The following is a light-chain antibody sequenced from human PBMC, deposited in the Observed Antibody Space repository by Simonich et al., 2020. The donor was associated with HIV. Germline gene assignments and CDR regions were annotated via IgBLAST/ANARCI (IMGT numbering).Light chain of an antibody. CDR2: GAA. CDR1: QSVSSN. CDR3: QQYNKWPPWT. V-gene: IGKV3-15*01. Sequence: EIVLTQSPGTQSLSPGERATLSCRASQSVSSNLAWNQQKPGPAPSLLIYGAATRSTGIPARFSGSGSGTEFTLTISSMQSEDFALYSCQQYNKWPPWTFGQGTKVEIK. J-gene: IGKJ1*01.